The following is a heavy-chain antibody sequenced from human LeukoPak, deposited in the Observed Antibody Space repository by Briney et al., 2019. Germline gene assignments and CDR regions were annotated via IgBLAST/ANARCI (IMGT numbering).Heavy chain of an antibody. CDR1: GGSISSYY. CDR3: ARALGDGYNWDFDY. J-gene: IGHJ4*02. CDR2: IYYSGST. D-gene: IGHD5-24*01. V-gene: IGHV4-59*01. Sequence: SETLSLTCTVSGGSISSYYWSWIRQPPGKGLEWIGYIYYSGSTNYNPSLKSRVTISVDTSKNQFSLKLSSVTAADTAVYYCARALGDGYNWDFDYWGQGTPVTVSS.